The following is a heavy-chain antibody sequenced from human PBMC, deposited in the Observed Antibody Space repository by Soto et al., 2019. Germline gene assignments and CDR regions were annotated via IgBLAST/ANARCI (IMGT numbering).Heavy chain of an antibody. CDR1: GFTFSNAW. Sequence: EVQLVESGGGLVKPGGSLRLSCAASGFTFSNAWMSWVRQAPGKGLEWVGRIKSKTDGGTTDYAAPVKGRFTISRDDSKNTRSLQMNSLKSVATAVYSCTTDLGGPYYYDSSGYYFDYWGQGTLVTVSS. V-gene: IGHV3-15*01. D-gene: IGHD3-22*01. J-gene: IGHJ4*02. CDR3: TTDLGGPYYYDSSGYYFDY. CDR2: IKSKTDGGTT.